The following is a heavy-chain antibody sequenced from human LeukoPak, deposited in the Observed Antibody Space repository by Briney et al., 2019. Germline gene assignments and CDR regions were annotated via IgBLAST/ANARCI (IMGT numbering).Heavy chain of an antibody. CDR1: GFTFSSYA. Sequence: GRSLRLSCAASGFTFSSYAMHWVRQAPGKGLEWVSIISYDGSNKYYADSVKGRFTISRDNSKNTLYLQMNSLRADDTAVYYCAKDSSGYYTSSRIDYWGQGTLVTVSS. CDR3: AKDSSGYYTSSRIDY. CDR2: ISYDGSNK. V-gene: IGHV3-30*04. J-gene: IGHJ4*02. D-gene: IGHD3-22*01.